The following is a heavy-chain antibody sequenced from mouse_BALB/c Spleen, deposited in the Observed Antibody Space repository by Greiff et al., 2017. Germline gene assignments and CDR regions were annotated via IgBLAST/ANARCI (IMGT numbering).Heavy chain of an antibody. V-gene: IGHV7-3*02. Sequence: EVQRVESGGGLVQPGGSLRLSCATSGFTFTDYYMSWVRQPPGKALEWLGFIRNKANGYTTEYSASVKGRFTISRDNSQSILYLQMNTLRAEDSATYYCAREGVLPFDYWGQGTTLTVSS. D-gene: IGHD5-1*01. CDR2: IRNKANGYTT. CDR3: AREGVLPFDY. J-gene: IGHJ2*01. CDR1: GFTFTDYY.